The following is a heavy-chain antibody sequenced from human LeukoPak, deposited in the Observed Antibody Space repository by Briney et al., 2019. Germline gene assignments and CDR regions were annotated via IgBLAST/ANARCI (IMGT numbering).Heavy chain of an antibody. V-gene: IGHV3-23*01. Sequence: EGSLRLSCAASEFTFNSYAMSWVRQAPGKGLEWFSSISGSGSSTFYADSVKGRFIISRDNSKNTLYLQMNSLRAEDTAVYYCAKHTAGTKALDYWGQGTLVTVSS. J-gene: IGHJ4*02. D-gene: IGHD1-1*01. CDR3: AKHTAGTKALDY. CDR1: EFTFNSYA. CDR2: ISGSGSST.